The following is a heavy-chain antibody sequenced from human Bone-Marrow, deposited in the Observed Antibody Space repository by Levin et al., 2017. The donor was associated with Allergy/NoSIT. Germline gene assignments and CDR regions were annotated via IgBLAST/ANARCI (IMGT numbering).Heavy chain of an antibody. V-gene: IGHV2-26*01. Sequence: SGPTLVKPTETLTLTCTVSGFSLSNARMGVSWIRQPPGKALEWLAHIFSNDEKSYSTSLKSRLTISKDTSKSQVVLTMTNMDPVDTATYYCARIQETRYYDYIWGSYRQTTWFDPWGQGTLVTVSS. CDR3: ARIQETRYYDYIWGSYRQTTWFDP. J-gene: IGHJ5*02. CDR2: IFSNDEK. D-gene: IGHD3-16*02. CDR1: GFSLSNARMG.